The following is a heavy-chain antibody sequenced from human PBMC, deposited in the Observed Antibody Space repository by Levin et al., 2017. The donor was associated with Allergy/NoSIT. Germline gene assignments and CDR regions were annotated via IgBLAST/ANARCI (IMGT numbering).Heavy chain of an antibody. CDR2: TYYRSKWYN. D-gene: IGHD3-10*01. CDR3: ARAFYGSDNLDPPKFDY. Sequence: SQTLSLTCAISGDSVSNNIAAWNWIRQSPSRGLEWLGRTYYRSKWYNEYADSVRSRIAINPDTSRNQFSLQVKSVTPEDTAVYYCARAFYGSDNLDPPKFDYWGQGTLVSVSS. J-gene: IGHJ4*02. CDR1: GDSVSNNIAA. V-gene: IGHV6-1*01.